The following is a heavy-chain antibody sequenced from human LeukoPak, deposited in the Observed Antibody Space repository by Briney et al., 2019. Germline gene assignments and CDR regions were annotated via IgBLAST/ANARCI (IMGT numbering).Heavy chain of an antibody. D-gene: IGHD2-2*01. CDR1: GGSISSKTYY. CDR3: AREEGYCSSTSCYNWFDP. V-gene: IGHV4-39*02. CDR2: IYYSGIT. J-gene: IGHJ5*02. Sequence: PSETLSLTCTVSGGSISSKTYYWGWIRQPPGKGLEWIGSIYYSGITYYNPSLKSRATISVDTSKNQFSLKLSSVTAADTAVYYCAREEGYCSSTSCYNWFDPWGQGTLVTVSS.